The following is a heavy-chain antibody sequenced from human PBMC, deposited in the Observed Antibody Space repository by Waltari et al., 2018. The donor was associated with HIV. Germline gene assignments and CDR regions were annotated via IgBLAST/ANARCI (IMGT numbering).Heavy chain of an antibody. CDR1: GFSFHNYG. J-gene: IGHJ4*02. CDR3: AKDLRVPLLLWSGDLYGD. CDR2: ISHDGSNK. Sequence: QVHLAESGGGVVQPGGSLRLSCAASGFSFHNYGMHWVRQAPGKGVEWGALISHDGSNKDYSDSVKGRFTISRDNSKSTMYLQMISLRAEDTAVYYCAKDLRVPLLLWSGDLYGDWGQGTLVTVSS. V-gene: IGHV3-30*18. D-gene: IGHD3-10*01.